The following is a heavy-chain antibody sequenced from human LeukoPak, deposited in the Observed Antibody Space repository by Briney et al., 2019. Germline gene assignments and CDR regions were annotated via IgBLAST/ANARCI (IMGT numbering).Heavy chain of an antibody. CDR3: ARVIRLRLTFPWFDP. J-gene: IGHJ5*02. V-gene: IGHV3-23*01. CDR1: GFTFSSYS. Sequence: GGSLRLSCAASGFTFSSYSMNWVRQAPGKGLEWVSAISGSGGSTYYADSVKGRFTISRDNSKNTLYLQMNSLRAEDTAVYYCARVIRLRLTFPWFDPWGQGTLVTVSS. CDR2: ISGSGGST. D-gene: IGHD5-12*01.